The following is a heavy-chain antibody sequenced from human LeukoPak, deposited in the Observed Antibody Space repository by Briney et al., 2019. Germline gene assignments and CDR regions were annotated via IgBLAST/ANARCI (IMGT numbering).Heavy chain of an antibody. Sequence: ASVKVSCKPSGNTFSSYFIHSVRQDPGQGREWMGIISPGGGSTTYAQELQGRVTMTRDTSTSTVYMELSSLRSEDTAVYYCGRVTFYAFDIWGKGKMVTVSS. CDR2: ISPGGGST. CDR3: GRVTFYAFDI. CDR1: GNTFSSYF. V-gene: IGHV1-46*01. J-gene: IGHJ3*02. D-gene: IGHD3-3*02.